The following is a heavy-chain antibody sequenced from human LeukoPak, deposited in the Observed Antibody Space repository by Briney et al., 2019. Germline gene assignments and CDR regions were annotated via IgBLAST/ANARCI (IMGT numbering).Heavy chain of an antibody. CDR3: ARDHYSRNDH. CDR2: ISSSSSTI. V-gene: IGHV3-48*02. Sequence: GGSLRLSCAASGFTFSSYSMTWVRQAPGKGLEWVSYISSSSSTIYYTGSVKGQFTISRDNAKNSVYLHMNSLRDEDTAVYYCARDHYSRNDHWGQGTLVTVSS. CDR1: GFTFSSYS. D-gene: IGHD6-13*01. J-gene: IGHJ4*02.